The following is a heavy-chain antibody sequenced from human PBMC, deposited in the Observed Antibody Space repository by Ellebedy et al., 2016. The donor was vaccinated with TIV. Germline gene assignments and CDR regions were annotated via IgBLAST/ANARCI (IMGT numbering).Heavy chain of an antibody. CDR3: ARDSGLDY. D-gene: IGHD1-14*01. CDR2: IYPGDSDT. Sequence: GESLKISCTGSGYSFTSYWIGWVRQMPGKGLEWMGIIYPGDSDTRYRPSFQGQFTISADKSINTAYLQWSSLEASDTSMYYCARDSGLDYWGQGTLVTVSS. V-gene: IGHV5-51*01. CDR1: GYSFTSYW. J-gene: IGHJ4*02.